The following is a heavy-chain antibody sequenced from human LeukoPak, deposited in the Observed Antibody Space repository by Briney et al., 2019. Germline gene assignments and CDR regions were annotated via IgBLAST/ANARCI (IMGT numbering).Heavy chain of an antibody. V-gene: IGHV1-2*02. CDR2: INPKSGAT. CDR3: TIDEWELPGY. J-gene: IGHJ4*02. CDR1: GYTFTDYY. Sequence: GASVKVSCKTSGYTFTDYYIHWVRQAPGQGLEWMGWINPKSGATDFAQKFQGRITLTRDTSITTAHMEMSRLTSDDTAVYFCTIDEWELPGYWGQGTRVTVAT. D-gene: IGHD1-26*01.